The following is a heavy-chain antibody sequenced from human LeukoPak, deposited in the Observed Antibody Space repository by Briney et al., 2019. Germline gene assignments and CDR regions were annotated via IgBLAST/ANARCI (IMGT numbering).Heavy chain of an antibody. J-gene: IGHJ3*02. D-gene: IGHD5-18*01. V-gene: IGHV4-34*01. CDR3: ARPRNGYSYDAFDI. CDR2: INHSGST. Sequence: SETLSLTCAVYGGSFSGYYWSWIRQPPGKGVEWMGEINHSGSTNYNPSLKSRVTISVDTSKNQFSLKLSSVTAADTAVYYCARPRNGYSYDAFDIWGQGTMVTVSS. CDR1: GGSFSGYY.